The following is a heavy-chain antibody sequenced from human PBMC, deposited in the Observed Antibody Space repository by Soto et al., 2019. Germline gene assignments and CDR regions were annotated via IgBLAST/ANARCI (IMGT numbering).Heavy chain of an antibody. Sequence: ASVKVSCKASGYTFTGYYMHWVRQAPGQGLEWMGWINPNSGGTNYAQKFQGWVTMTRDTSISTAYMELSRLRSDDTAVYYCAIGEGGTRWGSIDYCGQGTLVPVSS. CDR3: AIGEGGTRWGSIDY. V-gene: IGHV1-2*04. CDR1: GYTFTGYY. CDR2: INPNSGGT. J-gene: IGHJ4*02. D-gene: IGHD2-21*01.